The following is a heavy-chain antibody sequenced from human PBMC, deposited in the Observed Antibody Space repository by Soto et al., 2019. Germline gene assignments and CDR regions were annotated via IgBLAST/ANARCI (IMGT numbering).Heavy chain of an antibody. Sequence: GGSLRLACAASGFTFSSYWMHWVRQAPGKGLVWVSRINSDGSSTSYADSVKGRFTISRDNAKNTLYLQMNSLRAEDTAVYYCASRRYREKFDYWGQGTLVTVSS. CDR2: INSDGSST. D-gene: IGHD1-1*01. CDR1: GFTFSSYW. J-gene: IGHJ4*02. CDR3: ASRRYREKFDY. V-gene: IGHV3-74*01.